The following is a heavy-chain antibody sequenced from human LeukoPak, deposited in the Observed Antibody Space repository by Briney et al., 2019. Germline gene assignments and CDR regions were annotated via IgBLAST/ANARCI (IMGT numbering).Heavy chain of an antibody. CDR2: IKSRTDGGTT. D-gene: IGHD5-18*01. V-gene: IGHV3-15*01. Sequence: GGSLRLSCAASGFTSSNAWMSWVRQAPGKGLEWVGRIKSRTDGGTTDYAAPVKGRFTISRDDSKNTLYLQMNSLRSEDTAVYYCARGVFGYSYGYDDFDYWGQGTLVTVSS. J-gene: IGHJ4*02. CDR3: ARGVFGYSYGYDDFDY. CDR1: GFTSSNAW.